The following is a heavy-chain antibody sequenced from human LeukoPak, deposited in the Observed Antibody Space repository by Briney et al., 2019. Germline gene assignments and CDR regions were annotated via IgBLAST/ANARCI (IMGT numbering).Heavy chain of an antibody. V-gene: IGHV4-59*01. J-gene: IGHJ6*02. Sequence: SETLSLTCTVSGGSISSYYWSWIRQPPGKGLEWIGYIYYSGSTNYNPSLKSRVTISVDTSKNQFSLKLSSVTTADTAVYYCARHPPGNDFWSGYFYKENRYYYYGMDVWGQGTTVTVSS. CDR3: ARHPPGNDFWSGYFYKENRYYYYGMDV. CDR1: GGSISSYY. CDR2: IYYSGST. D-gene: IGHD3-3*01.